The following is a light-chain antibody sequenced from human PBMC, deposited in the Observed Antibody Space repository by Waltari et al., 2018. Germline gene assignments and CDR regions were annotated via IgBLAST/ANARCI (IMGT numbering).Light chain of an antibody. CDR1: SSDVGGNHY. J-gene: IGLJ1*01. Sequence: QSALTQPASVSGSPGQSITISCTGTSSDVGGNHYVSWYQQHPDKAPKLLIYDVTNRPSGVSNGCSGSKSGNTASLIISGLQAEDEADYYCSSYSSSGTLYVFGSGTKVTVL. V-gene: IGLV2-14*03. CDR3: SSYSSSGTLYV. CDR2: DVT.